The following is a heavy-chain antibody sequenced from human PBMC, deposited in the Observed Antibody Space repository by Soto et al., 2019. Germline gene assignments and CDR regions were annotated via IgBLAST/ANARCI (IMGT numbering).Heavy chain of an antibody. J-gene: IGHJ5*02. V-gene: IGHV3-15*02. CDR3: PTVGDGNYLKS. D-gene: IGHD3-10*01. CDR1: GFSFSDSW. Sequence: EVQLVESEGALIEPGGSLRLSCAASGFSFSDSWMTWVRQAPGKGVEWIGRIKSKSEGEKKVHAARVEVRFTISRDDSTNILYMQMHSLKIEDTCVYYCPTVGDGNYLKSWGQGTLVTVSS. CDR2: IKSKSEGEKK.